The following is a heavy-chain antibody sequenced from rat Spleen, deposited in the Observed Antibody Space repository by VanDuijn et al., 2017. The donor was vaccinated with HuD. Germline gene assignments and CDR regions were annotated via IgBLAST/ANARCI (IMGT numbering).Heavy chain of an antibody. J-gene: IGHJ2*01. CDR1: GFTFSNYD. Sequence: EVKLVESGGGLVQPGRSLKLSCAASGFTFSNYDMAWVSQAPTKGLEWVASISPSGGSTFYRDSVKGRFTISRDNAKSTLYLQMDSLRSEDTATYYCAVAGYGYWGQGVMVTVSS. D-gene: IGHD4-3*01. CDR2: ISPSGGST. V-gene: IGHV5-25*01. CDR3: AVAGYGY.